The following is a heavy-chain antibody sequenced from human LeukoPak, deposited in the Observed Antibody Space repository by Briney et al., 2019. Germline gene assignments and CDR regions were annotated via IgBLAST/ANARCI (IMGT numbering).Heavy chain of an antibody. J-gene: IGHJ4*02. CDR3: ARLGSRAYCSSTSCSDY. CDR1: GGSISSSSYY. Sequence: SETLSPTSTVSGGSISSSSYYWGWIRQPPGKGLEWIGSIYYSGSTYYNPSLKSRVTISVDTSKNQFSLKLSSVTAADTAVYYCARLGSRAYCSSTSCSDYWGQGTLVTVSS. D-gene: IGHD2-2*01. CDR2: IYYSGST. V-gene: IGHV4-39*01.